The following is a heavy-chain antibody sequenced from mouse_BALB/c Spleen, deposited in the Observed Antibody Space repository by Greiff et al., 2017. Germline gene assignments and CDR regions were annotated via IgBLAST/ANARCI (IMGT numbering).Heavy chain of an antibody. CDR3: ARGVLRLPFDY. CDR1: GYTFTDYA. CDR2: ISIYYDNT. Sequence: QVQLKQSGPELVRPGESVKISCKGSGYTFTDYAMHWVKQSHAKSLEWIGVISIYYDNTNYNQKFKGKATMTVDKSSSTAYMELARLTSEDSAIYYCARGVLRLPFDYWGQGTTLTVSS. J-gene: IGHJ2*01. V-gene: IGHV1-67*01. D-gene: IGHD1-2*01.